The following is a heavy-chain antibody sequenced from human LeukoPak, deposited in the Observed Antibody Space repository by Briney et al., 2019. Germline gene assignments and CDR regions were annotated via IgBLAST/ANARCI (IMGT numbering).Heavy chain of an antibody. CDR3: ARGAAARPFDY. D-gene: IGHD6-6*01. J-gene: IGHJ4*02. Sequence: SETLSLTCAVYGGSFSGYYWSWIRQPPGQGLEWIGEINHSGSTNYNPSLKSRVTISVDTSKNQFSLKLSSVTAADTAVYYCARGAAARPFDYWGQGTLVTVSS. CDR2: INHSGST. CDR1: GGSFSGYY. V-gene: IGHV4-34*01.